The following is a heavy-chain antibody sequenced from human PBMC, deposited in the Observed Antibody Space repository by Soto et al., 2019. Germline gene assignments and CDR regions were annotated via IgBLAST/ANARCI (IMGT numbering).Heavy chain of an antibody. Sequence: DVQLVESGGGLIQPGESLRLSCAAFGFTIRGKKYVAWVRQAPGKGLEWVSALYDIDGSFYADSVKGRFTTSSDSSKTTVYLQMNDLRPDDTAVYYCATWHEREHAYDVWGLGTTVTVSS. D-gene: IGHD1-1*01. CDR1: GFTIRGKKY. V-gene: IGHV3-53*01. CDR3: ATWHEREHAYDV. J-gene: IGHJ3*01. CDR2: LYDIDGS.